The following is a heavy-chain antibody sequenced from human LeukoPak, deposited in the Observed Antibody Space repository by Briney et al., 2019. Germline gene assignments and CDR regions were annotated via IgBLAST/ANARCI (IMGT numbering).Heavy chain of an antibody. D-gene: IGHD4-17*01. CDR2: IYYSGST. J-gene: IGHJ4*02. CDR1: GGSISSYY. V-gene: IGHV4-59*01. Sequence: SETLSLTCTVSGGSISSYYWSWIRQPPGKGLEWIGYIYYSGSTNYNPSLKSRVTISVDTSKNQFSLKLSSVTAADTAVYYCAREFRYGGVDYWGQGTLVTVSS. CDR3: AREFRYGGVDY.